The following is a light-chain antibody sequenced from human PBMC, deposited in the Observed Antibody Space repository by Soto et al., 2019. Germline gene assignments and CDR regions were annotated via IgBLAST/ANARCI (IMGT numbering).Light chain of an antibody. CDR1: QSVRASY. V-gene: IGKV3-20*01. CDR2: GAY. CDR3: QQYGTSPFT. J-gene: IGKJ2*01. Sequence: IVLTQSPGTLSLSPGERATLSCRARQSVRASYLAWYQKKHGQAPRRLIDGAYARAAGIPDRFSGSGSGTDFTLTISSLEPDDFAVYYCQQYGTSPFTFGQGNKLEIK.